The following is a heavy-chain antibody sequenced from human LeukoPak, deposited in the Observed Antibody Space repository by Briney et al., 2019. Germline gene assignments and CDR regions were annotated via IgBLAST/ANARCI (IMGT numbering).Heavy chain of an antibody. D-gene: IGHD4-23*01. CDR2: ISYDGSNK. CDR1: GFTFSSYG. CDR3: AKDGPTVVSPHDY. V-gene: IGHV3-30*18. J-gene: IGHJ4*02. Sequence: GGSLRLSCAASGFTFSSYGMHWVRQAPGKGLEWVAVISYDGSNKYYADSVKGRFTISRDTSKNTLSLQMDSLRAEDTAVYYCAKDGPTVVSPHDYWGQGTLVTVSS.